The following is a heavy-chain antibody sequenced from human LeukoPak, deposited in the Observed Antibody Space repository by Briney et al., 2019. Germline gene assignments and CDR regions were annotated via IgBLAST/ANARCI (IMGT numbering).Heavy chain of an antibody. CDR2: ISGSDGST. V-gene: IGHV3-23*01. Sequence: AGGSLRLSCAASGFTFSSYAMSWVRQAPGKGLEWVSAISGSDGSTYYADSVKGRFTISRDHSKNTLYLQMNSLRAENTAVYYCAKDVRAVAHFLFDYWGQGTLVTVSS. CDR1: GFTFSSYA. J-gene: IGHJ4*02. D-gene: IGHD6-19*01. CDR3: AKDVRAVAHFLFDY.